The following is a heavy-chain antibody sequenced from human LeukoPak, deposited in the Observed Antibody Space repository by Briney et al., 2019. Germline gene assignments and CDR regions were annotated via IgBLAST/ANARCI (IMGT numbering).Heavy chain of an antibody. Sequence: GGSLRLSCATSGFTFNSYSMSWVRQAPGKGLEWVSSIDGSRGNTYHADSVKGRFTISRDTSKNTLYLQMNSLRVEGTAKYYCAKLGGFDILTGIDHWGQGTLVTVSS. J-gene: IGHJ4*02. CDR1: GFTFNSYS. V-gene: IGHV3-23*01. CDR2: IDGSRGNT. CDR3: AKLGGFDILTGIDH. D-gene: IGHD3-9*01.